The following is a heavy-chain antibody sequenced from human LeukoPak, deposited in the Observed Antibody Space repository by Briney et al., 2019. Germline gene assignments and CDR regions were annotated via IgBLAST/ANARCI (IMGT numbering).Heavy chain of an antibody. CDR1: GFTFSSYE. D-gene: IGHD6-13*01. CDR3: ARDQGGTGSWYEGEGY. J-gene: IGHJ4*02. Sequence: GGSLRLSCAASGFTFSSYELNWVRQAPGKGLEWVSYISSSGNTISYADSVKGRFTISRDNAKNSLYLQVISLRAEDTALYYCARDQGGTGSWYEGEGYWGQGTLVTVSS. CDR2: ISSSGNTI. V-gene: IGHV3-48*03.